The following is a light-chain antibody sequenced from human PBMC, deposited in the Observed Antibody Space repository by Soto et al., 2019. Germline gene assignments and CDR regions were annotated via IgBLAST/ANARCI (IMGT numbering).Light chain of an antibody. J-gene: IGKJ4*01. CDR3: QHLNSYPRALA. CDR1: QGIRPF. Sequence: DIQLTQSPSFLSASVGDRVTITCRASQGIRPFLAWYQQKLGAAPKLLIYAASTLQSGVSLRFSGSGSGTEFTLTISSLQPEDVATDYCQHLNSYPRALAFGGGTKVEI. V-gene: IGKV1-9*01. CDR2: AAS.